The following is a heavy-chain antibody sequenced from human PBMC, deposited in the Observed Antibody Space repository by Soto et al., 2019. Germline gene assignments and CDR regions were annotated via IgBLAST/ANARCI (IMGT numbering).Heavy chain of an antibody. CDR2: INPNSGGT. J-gene: IGHJ6*02. CDR1: GYTFTGCY. V-gene: IGHV1-2*04. CDR3: ARGVVVVAATLYYYGMDV. Sequence: GDSGRVSCKASGYTFTGCYMHWVRQAPGQGLEWMGWINPNSGGTNYAQKFQGWVTMTRDTSISTAYMELSRLRSDDMAVYYCARGVVVVAATLYYYGMDVWGQGTTVTVSS. D-gene: IGHD2-15*01.